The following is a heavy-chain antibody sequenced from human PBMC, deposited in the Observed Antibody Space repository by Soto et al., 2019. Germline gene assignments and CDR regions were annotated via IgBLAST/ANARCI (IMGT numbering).Heavy chain of an antibody. CDR1: GFTFSSYG. Sequence: QVQLVESGGGVVQPGRSLRLSCAASGFTFSSYGMHWVRQAPGKGLEWVAVISYDGSNKYYADSVKGRFTISRDNSKNKLYLQMNSLRAEDTAVYYCAKGDKVSYYYYGMDVWGQGTTVTVSS. V-gene: IGHV3-30*18. CDR2: ISYDGSNK. D-gene: IGHD2-15*01. J-gene: IGHJ6*02. CDR3: AKGDKVSYYYYGMDV.